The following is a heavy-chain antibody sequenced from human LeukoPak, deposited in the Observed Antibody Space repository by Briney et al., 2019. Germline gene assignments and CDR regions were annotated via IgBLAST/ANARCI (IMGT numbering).Heavy chain of an antibody. J-gene: IGHJ4*02. D-gene: IGHD1-26*01. V-gene: IGHV3-64*01. CDR2: FSTDGSST. CDR3: ARGVGSGSYKSFDF. Sequence: GGSLRLSCAASGFTFSSYAIHWVRQAPGKGLEYVSTFSTDGSSTYYANSVKGRFPISRDNSKNTVYLQMGSLRTEDMAVYYCARGVGSGSYKSFDFWGQGTLVTVSS. CDR1: GFTFSSYA.